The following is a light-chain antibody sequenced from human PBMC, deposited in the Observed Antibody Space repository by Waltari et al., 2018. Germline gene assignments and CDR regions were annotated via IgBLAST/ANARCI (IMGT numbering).Light chain of an antibody. Sequence: EIVMTQSPATLSVSPGERATLYCRASQSVSSNLAWYQQKPGQAPRLLIYGASTRATGIPARFSGSGSGTEFTLTISSLQSEDFAVYYCQQYNNWPQTFGGGTKVEIK. CDR3: QQYNNWPQT. CDR1: QSVSSN. V-gene: IGKV3-15*01. J-gene: IGKJ4*01. CDR2: GAS.